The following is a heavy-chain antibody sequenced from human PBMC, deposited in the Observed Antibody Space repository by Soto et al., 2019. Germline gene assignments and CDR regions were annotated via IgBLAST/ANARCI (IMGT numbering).Heavy chain of an antibody. J-gene: IGHJ2*01. D-gene: IGHD1-20*01. CDR2: ISYDGSSK. V-gene: IGHV3-30-3*01. Sequence: KGLEWVAVISYDGSSKYYADSVKGRFIISRDNSTNTLHLQMNSLRAEDSAVYFFFFKEEEGIRDTVPVSAFLLNRSSDL. CDR3: FFKEEEGIRDTVPVSAFLLNRSSDL.